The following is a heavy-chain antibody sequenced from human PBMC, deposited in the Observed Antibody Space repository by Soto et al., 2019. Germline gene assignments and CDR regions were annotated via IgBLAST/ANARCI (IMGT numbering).Heavy chain of an antibody. Sequence: AGSLRLSCVASGFYLRPYTMNLVRQAPRKGLEWISSVGGSGGGPVYADSVKGRFTISRDNSKNTLYLQMNSLRAEDADVYYCAKALSVGDYEVDSWGQGTLVTVSS. CDR2: VGGSGGGP. D-gene: IGHD4-17*01. CDR1: GFYLRPYT. CDR3: AKALSVGDYEVDS. V-gene: IGHV3-23*01. J-gene: IGHJ4*02.